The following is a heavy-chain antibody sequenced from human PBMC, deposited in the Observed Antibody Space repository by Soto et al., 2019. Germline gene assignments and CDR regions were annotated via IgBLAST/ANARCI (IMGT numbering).Heavy chain of an antibody. CDR2: IYYSWST. J-gene: IGHJ4*02. V-gene: IGHV4-31*03. Sequence: QVQLQESGPGLVKPSQTLSLTCTVSGGSISSGGYYWSWIRQHPGKGLEWIGYIYYSWSTYYNPSLKRRVTISVDTSKNQCALKLSSVTAADTAVYYCARDLQLGNFDYWGQGTLVTGSS. CDR1: GGSISSGGYY. D-gene: IGHD6-13*01. CDR3: ARDLQLGNFDY.